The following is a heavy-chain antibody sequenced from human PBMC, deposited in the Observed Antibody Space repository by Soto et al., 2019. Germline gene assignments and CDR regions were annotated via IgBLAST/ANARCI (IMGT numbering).Heavy chain of an antibody. CDR2: ISWYSGSI. V-gene: IGHV3-9*01. CDR1: GFTFDDYA. D-gene: IGHD3-16*02. CDR3: AQLAGHDYIWGSYRDEFEI. J-gene: IGHJ3*02. Sequence: EVQLVESGGGLVPPGRSLRLSCAASGFTFDDYAMHWVRQAPGKGLAWVSGISWYSGSIGYSDSVTGRFTLSRDNAKKSLSRQKNSRRGEDTALYDCAQLAGHDYIWGSYRDEFEIWGQGTMATVSS.